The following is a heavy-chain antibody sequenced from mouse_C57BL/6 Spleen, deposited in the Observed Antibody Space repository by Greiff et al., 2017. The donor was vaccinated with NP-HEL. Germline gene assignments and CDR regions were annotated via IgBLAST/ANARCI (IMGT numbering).Heavy chain of an antibody. CDR3: ARDVYYGNLAWFAY. V-gene: IGHV5-4*01. CDR1: GFTFSSYA. D-gene: IGHD2-1*01. Sequence: EVMLVESGGGLVKPGGSLKLSCAASGFTFSSYAMSWVRQTPEKRLEWVATISDGGSYTYYPDNVKGRFTISRDNAKNNLYLQMSHLKSEDTAMYYCARDVYYGNLAWFAYWGQGTLVTVSA. CDR2: ISDGGSYT. J-gene: IGHJ3*01.